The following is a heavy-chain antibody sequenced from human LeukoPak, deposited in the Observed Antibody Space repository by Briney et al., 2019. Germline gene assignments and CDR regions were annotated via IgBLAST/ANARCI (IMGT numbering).Heavy chain of an antibody. CDR3: AQGLSSWDY. Sequence: GGSLRLSCAASGFTFSTYAMSWVRQAPGKGLEWVSGISGSAGSTYYADSVKGRFTTSRDNSKNTLYLQMNSLRAEDTAVYYCAQGLSSWDYWGQGTLVTVSS. V-gene: IGHV3-23*01. CDR2: ISGSAGST. D-gene: IGHD6-13*01. CDR1: GFTFSTYA. J-gene: IGHJ4*02.